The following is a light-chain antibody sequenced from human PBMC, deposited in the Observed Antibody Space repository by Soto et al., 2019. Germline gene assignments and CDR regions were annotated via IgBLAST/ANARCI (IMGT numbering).Light chain of an antibody. CDR3: QSYDRSLRGYV. J-gene: IGLJ1*01. CDR2: GNT. Sequence: QSALTQPPSVSAAPGQKVTISCSGSSSNIGGNSVHWYQHLPGTAPKLLIYGNTIRPSGVPDRFSGSKSGTSASLAITGLQAEDEADYYCQSYDRSLRGYVFGTGTKVTVL. CDR1: SSNIGGNS. V-gene: IGLV1-40*01.